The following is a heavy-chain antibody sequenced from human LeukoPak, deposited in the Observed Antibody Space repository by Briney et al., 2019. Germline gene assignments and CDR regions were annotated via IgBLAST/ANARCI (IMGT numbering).Heavy chain of an antibody. CDR3: AKDTVDTAMVLDY. CDR1: GFTFSSYA. CDR2: ISGSGGST. V-gene: IGHV3-23*01. J-gene: IGHJ4*02. D-gene: IGHD5-18*01. Sequence: SGGSMRLSCAASGFTFSSYAMSWVRQAPGKGLEWVSAISGSGGSTYYADSVKGRFTISRDNSKNTLYLQMNSLRAEDTAVYYCAKDTVDTAMVLDYWGQGTLVTVSS.